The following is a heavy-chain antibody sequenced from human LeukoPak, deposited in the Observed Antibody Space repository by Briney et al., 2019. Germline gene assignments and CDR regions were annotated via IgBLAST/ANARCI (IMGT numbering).Heavy chain of an antibody. D-gene: IGHD2-2*01. CDR2: IYYSGST. CDR3: ARLDGLRGYCSSTSCDAIPPVDP. Sequence: SQTLSLTCTVSGGSISSGDYYWSWIRQPPGKGLEWIGYIYYSGSTYYNPSLKSRVTISVDTSKNQFSLKLSSVTAADTAVYYCARLDGLRGYCSSTSCDAIPPVDPWGQGTLVTVSS. J-gene: IGHJ5*02. CDR1: GGSISSGDYY. V-gene: IGHV4-30-4*08.